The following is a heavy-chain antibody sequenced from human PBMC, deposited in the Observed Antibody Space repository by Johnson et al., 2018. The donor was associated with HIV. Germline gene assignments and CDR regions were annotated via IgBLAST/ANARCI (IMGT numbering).Heavy chain of an antibody. CDR2: IGSAGDT. CDR1: GFTFSSYD. J-gene: IGHJ3*02. Sequence: VQLVESGGGLVQPGGSLRLSCAASGFTFSSYDMHWVRQATGKGLEWVSGIGSAGDTYYPDSVKGRFTVSRETAKNSLYLQMNSLRAGDTAAYYCARAGDYDILTGSLMKGAFDIWGQGTMVIVSS. CDR3: ARAGDYDILTGSLMKGAFDI. V-gene: IGHV3-13*01. D-gene: IGHD3-9*01.